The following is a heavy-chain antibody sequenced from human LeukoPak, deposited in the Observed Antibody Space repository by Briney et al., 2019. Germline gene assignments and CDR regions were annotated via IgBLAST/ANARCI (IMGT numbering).Heavy chain of an antibody. CDR2: VYYSAST. D-gene: IGHD4-17*01. CDR1: GGSINGYY. Sequence: KPSETLSLTCTVSGGSINGYYWSWIRQPPGKGLEWIGYVYYSASTNYSPSLKSRVTISVDTSKKQFSPRLSSVTAAETAVYYCARGIMTTVPTFDYWGQGTLVTVSS. CDR3: ARGIMTTVPTFDY. J-gene: IGHJ4*02. V-gene: IGHV4-59*01.